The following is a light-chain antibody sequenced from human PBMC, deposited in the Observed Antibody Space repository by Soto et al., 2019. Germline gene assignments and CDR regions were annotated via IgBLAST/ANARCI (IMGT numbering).Light chain of an antibody. V-gene: IGLV2-8*01. J-gene: IGLJ1*01. CDR2: EVS. CDR3: SSYAGSNNSLYV. CDR1: SSDVGGYNY. Sequence: QSVLTQPPSAYGSPGQSVTISCTGTSSDVGGYNYVSWYQQHPGKAPKLMIYEVSKRPSGVPDRFSGSKSGNTASLTVSGLQAGDEADYYCSSYAGSNNSLYVFGTGTKVTVL.